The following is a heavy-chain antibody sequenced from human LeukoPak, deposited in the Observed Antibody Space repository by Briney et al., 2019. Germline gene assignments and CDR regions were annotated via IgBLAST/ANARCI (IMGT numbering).Heavy chain of an antibody. CDR2: IYTSGST. CDR3: ASGPRGYFDY. J-gene: IGHJ4*02. D-gene: IGHD3-16*01. V-gene: IGHV4-61*02. Sequence: SQTLSLTCTVSGGSISSGSYYWSWIRQPARKGLEWIGRIYTSGSTNYNPSLKSRVTISVDTSKNQFSLKLSSVTAADTAVYYCASGPRGYFDYWGQGTLVTVSS. CDR1: GGSISSGSYY.